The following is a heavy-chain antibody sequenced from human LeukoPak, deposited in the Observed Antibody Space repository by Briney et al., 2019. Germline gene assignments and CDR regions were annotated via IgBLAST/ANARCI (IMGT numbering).Heavy chain of an antibody. CDR1: GGSISSYY. J-gene: IGHJ4*02. D-gene: IGHD2-2*01. CDR3: ARSDITYCSSTSCFLFDY. Sequence: SETLSLTCTVSGGSISSYYWSWIRQPPGKGLEWIGYIYYSGSTNYNPSLKSRVTISVDTSKNQFSLKLSSVTAADTAVYYCARSDITYCSSTSCFLFDYWGQGTLVTVSS. CDR2: IYYSGST. V-gene: IGHV4-59*08.